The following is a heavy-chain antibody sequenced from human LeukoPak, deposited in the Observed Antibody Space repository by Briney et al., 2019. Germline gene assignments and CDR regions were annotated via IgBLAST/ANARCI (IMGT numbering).Heavy chain of an antibody. V-gene: IGHV4-61*08. J-gene: IGHJ4*02. CDR2: IYYSGST. CDR3: ARDAEALDY. Sequence: SETLSLTCTVSGNSISSGDYYWSWIRQPPGKGLEWIGYIYYSGSTNYNPSLKSRVTISVDTSKNQFSLKLSSVTAADTAVYYCARDAEALDYWGQGTLVTVSS. CDR1: GNSISSGDYY.